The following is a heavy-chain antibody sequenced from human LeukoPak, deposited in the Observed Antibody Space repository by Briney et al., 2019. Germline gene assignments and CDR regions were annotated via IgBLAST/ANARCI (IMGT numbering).Heavy chain of an antibody. CDR1: GFTFSSYA. CDR2: ISGDGGTT. V-gene: IGHV3-23*01. J-gene: IGHJ4*02. D-gene: IGHD1-26*01. CDR3: AKPRGLAIVGAHFDY. Sequence: GGSLRLSCAASGFTFSSYAMSWVRQAPGKGLEWVSSISGDGGTTYYADSVKGRFTISRDNSKNTLYLQMNSLRAEDTAVYYCAKPRGLAIVGAHFDYWGQGTLVTVSS.